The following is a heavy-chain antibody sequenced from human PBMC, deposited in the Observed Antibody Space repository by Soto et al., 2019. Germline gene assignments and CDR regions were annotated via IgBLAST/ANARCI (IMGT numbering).Heavy chain of an antibody. Sequence: GGSLRLSCTASGFIFGDYAMSWFRQAPGKGLEWVGFIRSKAYGGTTEYAASVKGRFTISRDDSKSIAYLQMNSLKTEDTAVYYCTRTPSIIVVVIGFDPWGQGTLVTVSS. CDR1: GFIFGDYA. CDR2: IRSKAYGGTT. J-gene: IGHJ5*02. D-gene: IGHD3-22*01. V-gene: IGHV3-49*03. CDR3: TRTPSIIVVVIGFDP.